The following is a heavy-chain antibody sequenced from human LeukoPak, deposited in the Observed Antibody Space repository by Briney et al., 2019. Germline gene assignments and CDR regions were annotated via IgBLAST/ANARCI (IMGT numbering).Heavy chain of an antibody. D-gene: IGHD2-15*01. CDR2: ISSGSGSSI. CDR1: GFTFSSYW. Sequence: GSLRLSCAVSGFTFSSYWMHWVRQAPGKGLEWVSYISSGSGSSIYYADSVKGRFSISRDNAKNSLYLQMNSLRDEDTAVYHCARDDSWAFDIWGQGAMVTVSS. CDR3: ARDDSWAFDI. J-gene: IGHJ3*02. V-gene: IGHV3-48*02.